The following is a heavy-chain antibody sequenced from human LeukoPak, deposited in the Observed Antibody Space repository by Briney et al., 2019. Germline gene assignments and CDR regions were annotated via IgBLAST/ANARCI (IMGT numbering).Heavy chain of an antibody. CDR2: IYTSGST. Sequence: SETLPLTCTVSGGSISSYYWSWIRQPAGKGLEWIGRIYTSGSTNYNPSLKSRVTMSVDTSKNQFSLKLSSVTAADTAVYYCARDGIPKGGYGLDYWGQGTLVTVSS. CDR3: ARDGIPKGGYGLDY. D-gene: IGHD5-18*01. CDR1: GGSISSYY. V-gene: IGHV4-4*07. J-gene: IGHJ4*02.